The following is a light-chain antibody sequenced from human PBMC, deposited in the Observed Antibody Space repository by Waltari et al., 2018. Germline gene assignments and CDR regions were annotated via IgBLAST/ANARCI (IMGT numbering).Light chain of an antibody. Sequence: SYVLTQPPSESVAPGQTARITCVGNNIGRESVHWYQQKPGQAPLLVVYDDGARPSGIPGRVSGSHSGNTATLTISSVEAGDEADYFCQVWEYISDHPDIIFGGGTKLTVL. CDR2: DDG. CDR1: NIGRES. CDR3: QVWEYISDHPDII. J-gene: IGLJ2*01. V-gene: IGLV3-21*02.